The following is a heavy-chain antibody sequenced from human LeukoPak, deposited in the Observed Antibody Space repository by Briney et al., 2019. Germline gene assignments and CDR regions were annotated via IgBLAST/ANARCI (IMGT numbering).Heavy chain of an antibody. CDR3: AKVVSCSGGSCYDY. CDR1: GFTFSSYA. CDR2: ISGSGGST. V-gene: IGHV3-23*01. Sequence: PGGSLRLSCAASGFTFSSYAMSWVRQAPGKGLKWVSAISGSGGSTYYADSVKGRFTISRDNSKNTLYLQMNSLRAEDTAVYYCAKVVSCSGGSCYDYWGQGTLVTVSS. D-gene: IGHD2-15*01. J-gene: IGHJ4*02.